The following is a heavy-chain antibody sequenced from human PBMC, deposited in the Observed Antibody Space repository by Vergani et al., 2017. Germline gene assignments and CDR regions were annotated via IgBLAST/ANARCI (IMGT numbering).Heavy chain of an antibody. CDR3: ARQQLVAGNWFDP. D-gene: IGHD6-13*01. J-gene: IGHJ5*02. CDR1: GGSISSYYW. V-gene: IGHV2-5*08. CDR2: IDWDDDK. Sequence: QWGPGLVKPSETLSLTCTVSGGSISSYYWSWIRQPPGKALEWLARIDWDDDKRYSPSLKSRLTITKDTSKNQVVLTMTNMDPVDTATYYCARQQLVAGNWFDPWGQGTLVTVSS.